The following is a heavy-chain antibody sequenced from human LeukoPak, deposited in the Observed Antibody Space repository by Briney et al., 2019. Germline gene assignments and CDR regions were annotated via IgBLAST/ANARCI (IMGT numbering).Heavy chain of an antibody. D-gene: IGHD1-1*01. J-gene: IGHJ3*02. Sequence: ASVKVSCNVSGYTLSDLSMHWVRQAPGKGLEWMGGFDPEDGETIYAQKFQGRVTMTEDTSTDTAYMELSSLRSEDTAVYYCATDSLDGPGGYAFDIWGQGTMVTVSS. V-gene: IGHV1-24*01. CDR3: ATDSLDGPGGYAFDI. CDR1: GYTLSDLS. CDR2: FDPEDGET.